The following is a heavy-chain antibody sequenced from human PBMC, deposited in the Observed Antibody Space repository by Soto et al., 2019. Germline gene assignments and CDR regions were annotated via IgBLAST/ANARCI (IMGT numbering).Heavy chain of an antibody. CDR1: GFTFSSFG. Sequence: QVQVVESGGGVVQPGRSLRLSCAASGFTFSSFGMHWVRQAPGKGLEWVSLIWYDGSKKSYGDSVKGRFTISRDNFRNTVDLQMNSLRAYDTAVYYCARDASYYSLWSGYYPSRNGMDVWGQGTTVTVSS. CDR2: IWYDGSKK. D-gene: IGHD3-3*01. CDR3: ARDASYYSLWSGYYPSRNGMDV. V-gene: IGHV3-33*01. J-gene: IGHJ6*02.